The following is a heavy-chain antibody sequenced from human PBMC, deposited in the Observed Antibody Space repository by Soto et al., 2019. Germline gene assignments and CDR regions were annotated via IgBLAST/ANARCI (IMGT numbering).Heavy chain of an antibody. CDR1: GFTFTSYW. CDR3: AREDFYRFDY. Sequence: EVQLVESGGGLVQPGGSLRVSCAASGFTFTSYWMSWVRQAPGKGLEWVANIKEDGSAKYYLDSVKGRFTISRDNAKNSLYLQMSSLRAEDTAVYYCAREDFYRFDYWGQGNLVNVS. V-gene: IGHV3-7*01. J-gene: IGHJ4*02. CDR2: IKEDGSAK.